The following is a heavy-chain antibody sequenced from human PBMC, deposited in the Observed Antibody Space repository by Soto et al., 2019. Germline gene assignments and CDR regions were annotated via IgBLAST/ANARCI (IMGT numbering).Heavy chain of an antibody. CDR1: GGSISSSRYY. CDR3: ARGLITGSQYSGGWYYFAS. D-gene: IGHD1-26*01. V-gene: IGHV4-39*01. CDR2: IYYSGST. Sequence: SETLSLTCTVSGGSISSSRYYWGWIRQPPGKGLEWIGSIYYSGSTYYNPSLKSRVTISVDTSKNQFSLKLSSVTAADTAVYYCARGLITGSQYSGGWYYFASWGQGTQVT. J-gene: IGHJ4*02.